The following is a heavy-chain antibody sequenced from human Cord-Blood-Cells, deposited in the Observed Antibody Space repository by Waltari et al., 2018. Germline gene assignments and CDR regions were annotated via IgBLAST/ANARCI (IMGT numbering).Heavy chain of an antibody. V-gene: IGHV3-13*01. CDR1: GFTFSSYV. Sequence: EVQLVEAGGGLVQPGGSLRLSCAASGFTFSSYVMHWVRQSTGKCLAWVSAIGTAGDTYYPGSVKGRFTISRENAKNSLYLQMNSLRAGDTAVYYCARSLAAGNRLGPYYYGMDVWGQGTTVTVSS. CDR3: ARSLAAGNRLGPYYYGMDV. J-gene: IGHJ6*02. CDR2: IGTAGDT. D-gene: IGHD6-13*01.